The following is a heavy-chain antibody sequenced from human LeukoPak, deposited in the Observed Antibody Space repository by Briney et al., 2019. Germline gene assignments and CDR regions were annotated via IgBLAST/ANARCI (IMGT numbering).Heavy chain of an antibody. J-gene: IGHJ4*02. CDR1: GYTFTGYY. V-gene: IGHV1-2*04. D-gene: IGHD3-10*01. CDR2: INPNSGGT. CDR3: ARNYYGSGRYLSFDY. Sequence: AASVKVSCKASGYTFTGYYMHWVRQAPGQGLEWMGWINPNSGGTNYAQKFQGWVTMTRDTSISTAYMELSRLRSDDTAVYYCARNYYGSGRYLSFDYWGQGTLVTVSS.